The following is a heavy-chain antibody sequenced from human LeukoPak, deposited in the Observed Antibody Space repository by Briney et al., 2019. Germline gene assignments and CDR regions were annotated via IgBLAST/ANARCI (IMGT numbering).Heavy chain of an antibody. CDR2: ISYDGSNK. D-gene: IGHD5-18*01. V-gene: IGHV3-30*18. CDR1: GFTFSSYG. Sequence: GGSLRLSCAASGFTFSSYGMHWVRQAPGKGLEWVAVISYDGSNKYYADSVKGRFTISRDNSKNTLYLQMNSLRAEDTAVYYCAKEGDTAMVSWGQGTLVTVSS. J-gene: IGHJ4*02. CDR3: AKEGDTAMVS.